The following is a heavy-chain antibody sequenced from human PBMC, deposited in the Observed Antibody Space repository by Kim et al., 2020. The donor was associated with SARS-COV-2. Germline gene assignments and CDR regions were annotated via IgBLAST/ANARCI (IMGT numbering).Heavy chain of an antibody. Sequence: GGSLRLSCAASGFTFSTYAMDWVRQAPGKGPEWVSKISGSGDTTYYADSVKGRFTISRDNSKDTLYLQMNSLRAEDTAVYYCAKPPPAYRGNWFTYYFAYWGQGALVTVSS. CDR3: AKPPPAYRGNWFTYYFAY. D-gene: IGHD6-13*01. CDR2: ISGSGDTT. J-gene: IGHJ4*02. CDR1: GFTFSTYA. V-gene: IGHV3-23*01.